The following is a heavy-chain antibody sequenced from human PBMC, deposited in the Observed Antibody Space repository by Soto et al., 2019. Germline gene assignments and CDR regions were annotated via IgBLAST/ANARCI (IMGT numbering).Heavy chain of an antibody. CDR2: INHSGST. J-gene: IGHJ4*02. CDR3: ARGGIAVAGTRRENYYFDY. Sequence: SETLSLTCAVYGGSFSGYYWSWIRQPPGKGLEWIGEINHSGSTNYNPSLKSRVTISVDTSKNQFSLKLSSVTAADTAVYYCARGGIAVAGTRRENYYFDYWGQGTLVTVSS. CDR1: GGSFSGYY. V-gene: IGHV4-34*01. D-gene: IGHD6-19*01.